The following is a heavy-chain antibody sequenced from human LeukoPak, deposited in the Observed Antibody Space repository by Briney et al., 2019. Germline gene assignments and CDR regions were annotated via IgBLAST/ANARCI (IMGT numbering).Heavy chain of an antibody. D-gene: IGHD6-19*01. CDR1: GFTFRNYW. J-gene: IGHJ3*02. CDR2: IKQDGSEK. V-gene: IGHV3-7*01. Sequence: GGSLRLSCAASGFTFRNYWMSWVRQAPGKGLEWVAKIKQDGSEKYYVDSVKGRFTISRDNAKNSLYLQMNSLRAEDTAVYYCARGQQWLVQSGINAFDIWGQGTMVTVSS. CDR3: ARGQQWLVQSGINAFDI.